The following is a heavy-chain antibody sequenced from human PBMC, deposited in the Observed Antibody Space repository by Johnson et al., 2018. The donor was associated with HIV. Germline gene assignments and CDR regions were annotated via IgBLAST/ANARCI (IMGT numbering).Heavy chain of an antibody. D-gene: IGHD6-13*01. CDR3: ARDGGYYPAALSLRCAVDI. Sequence: QVQLVESGGGVVQPGRSLRLSCAASGFTFSSYAMHWVRQAPGKGLEWVAVISYDGSDKYYADSVKGRFTISRDNSKTTLYLQMNSLSSEDTAVYYCARDGGYYPAALSLRCAVDIWGPGTMVTVSS. CDR2: ISYDGSDK. J-gene: IGHJ3*02. V-gene: IGHV3-30*04. CDR1: GFTFSSYA.